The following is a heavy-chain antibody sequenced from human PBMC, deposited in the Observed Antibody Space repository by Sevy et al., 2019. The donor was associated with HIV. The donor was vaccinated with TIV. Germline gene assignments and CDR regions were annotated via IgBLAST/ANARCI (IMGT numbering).Heavy chain of an antibody. V-gene: IGHV3-43D*03. Sequence: GGSLRLSCAASGFTFDDYAMHWVRQAPGKGLEWVSLISWDGGSTYYADSVKGRFTISRDNSKNSLYLQMNSLRAEDTALYYCARGIAARHQGEILYYYYGMDVWGQGTTVTVSS. CDR1: GFTFDDYA. CDR3: ARGIAARHQGEILYYYYGMDV. D-gene: IGHD6-6*01. J-gene: IGHJ6*02. CDR2: ISWDGGST.